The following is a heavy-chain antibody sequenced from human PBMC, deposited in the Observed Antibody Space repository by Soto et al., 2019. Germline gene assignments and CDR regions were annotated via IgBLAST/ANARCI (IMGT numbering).Heavy chain of an antibody. Sequence: QVQLVQSGAEVKKTGSSVKVSCKTSGGTFSTFGISWVRQAPGPGLECMGGIIPFFGTAEYSQKFEDRITITADESTKTGYMDLRSLTSEDTAIYYCARTAPMDAGDKYYYDFWGQGALVTVAS. V-gene: IGHV1-69*01. CDR1: GGTFSTFG. J-gene: IGHJ4*02. CDR2: IIPFFGTA. D-gene: IGHD3-16*01. CDR3: ARTAPMDAGDKYYYDF.